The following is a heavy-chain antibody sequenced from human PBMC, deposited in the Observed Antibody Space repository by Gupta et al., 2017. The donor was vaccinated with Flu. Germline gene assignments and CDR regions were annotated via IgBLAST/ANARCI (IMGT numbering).Heavy chain of an antibody. CDR1: GFTFDDYA. V-gene: IGHV3-9*01. Sequence: EVQLVESGGGLVQPGRSLRLSCAASGFTFDDYAMHWVRQAPGKGLEWVSGISWNSGSIGYADSVKGRFTISRDNAKNSLYLQMNSLRAEDTALYYCAKDRGGSYRRRFWDYWGQGTLVTVSS. D-gene: IGHD1-26*01. CDR2: ISWNSGSI. J-gene: IGHJ4*02. CDR3: AKDRGGSYRRRFWDY.